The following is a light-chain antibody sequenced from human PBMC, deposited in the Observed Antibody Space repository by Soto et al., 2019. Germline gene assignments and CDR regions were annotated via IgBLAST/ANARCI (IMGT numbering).Light chain of an antibody. CDR1: SSDVGGYNY. CDR3: SLYTSSSTWV. V-gene: IGLV2-11*01. CDR2: DVT. Sequence: QSVLTQPRSVSGSPGQSVTISCTGTSSDVGGYNYVSWYQQHPGKAPKLIIFDVTNRPSGVPDRFSGSKSGNTPSLTIFGLQAEDEADYYCSLYTSSSTWVFGGGTKLTVL. J-gene: IGLJ3*02.